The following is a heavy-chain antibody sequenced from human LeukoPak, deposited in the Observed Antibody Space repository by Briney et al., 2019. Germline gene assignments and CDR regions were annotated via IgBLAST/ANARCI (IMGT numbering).Heavy chain of an antibody. CDR3: AGGSGGFDY. CDR1: GGSISSGGYS. Sequence: SETLSLTCAVSGGSISSGGYSWSWIRQPPGKGLEWIGYIYHSGSTYYNPSLKSRVTISVDRSKNQFSLKLSSVTAADTAVYYCAGGSGGFDYWGQGTLVTVSS. CDR2: IYHSGST. V-gene: IGHV4-30-2*01. J-gene: IGHJ4*02. D-gene: IGHD3-10*01.